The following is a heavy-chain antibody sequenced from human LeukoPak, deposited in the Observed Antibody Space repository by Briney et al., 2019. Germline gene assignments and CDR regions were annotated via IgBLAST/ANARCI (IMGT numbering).Heavy chain of an antibody. CDR3: AREECSGGNCGPFDY. J-gene: IGHJ4*02. CDR2: IYYSGTT. CDR1: GGSISSNY. V-gene: IGHV4-59*01. Sequence: SETLSLTCTVSGGSISSNYWSWIRQPPGKGLEWIGYIYYSGTTNYNASLKSRVTISVDTSKNQFSLKLNSVTAADTAVYYCAREECSGGNCGPFDYWGQGTLVTVSS. D-gene: IGHD2-15*01.